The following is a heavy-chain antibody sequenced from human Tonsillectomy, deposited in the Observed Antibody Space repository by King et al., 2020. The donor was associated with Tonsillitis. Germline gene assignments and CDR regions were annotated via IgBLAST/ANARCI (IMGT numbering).Heavy chain of an antibody. CDR2: VFYSGSS. Sequence: VQLQESGPGLVKPSQTLSLTCAVSGGSINSGGYSWNWIRQPPGKGLEWIVYVFYSGSSYYNPSLKSRLAISVDTSKNQFSLKLSSVTAADTAVYYCAVENFYYVSGGGAFDIWGQGRMVTVSS. CDR1: GGSINSGGYS. CDR3: AVENFYYVSGGGAFDI. D-gene: IGHD3-22*01. V-gene: IGHV4-30-4*07. J-gene: IGHJ3*02.